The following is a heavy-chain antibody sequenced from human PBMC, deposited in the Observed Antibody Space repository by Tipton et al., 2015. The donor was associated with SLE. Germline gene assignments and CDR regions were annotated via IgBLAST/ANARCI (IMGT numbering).Heavy chain of an antibody. CDR2: IKPGGFT. CDR3: ARVGIAAPGTLGYFDY. J-gene: IGHJ4*02. CDR1: HESFSSYF. D-gene: IGHD6-13*01. Sequence: GLVKPSETLSLTCAVFHESFSSYFWNWIRQPPGKGLEWIGEIKPGGFTNYNPSLKSRVTLSVDTSKNQFSLKQSSVTAADTAVYYCARVGIAAPGTLGYFDYWGQGTLVTVSS. V-gene: IGHV4-34*01.